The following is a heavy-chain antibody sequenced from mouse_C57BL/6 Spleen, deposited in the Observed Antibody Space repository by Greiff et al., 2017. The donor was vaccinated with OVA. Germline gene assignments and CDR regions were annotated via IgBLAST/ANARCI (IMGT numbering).Heavy chain of an antibody. Sequence: EVQLVESGPGLVKPSQSLSLTCSVTGYSITSGYYWNWIRQFPGNKLEWMGYISYDGSNNYNPSLKNRISITRDTSKNQFFLKLNSVTTEDTATYYCARGDYYGSREWYFDVWGTGTTVTVSS. V-gene: IGHV3-6*01. CDR2: ISYDGSN. J-gene: IGHJ1*03. D-gene: IGHD1-1*01. CDR1: GYSITSGYY. CDR3: ARGDYYGSREWYFDV.